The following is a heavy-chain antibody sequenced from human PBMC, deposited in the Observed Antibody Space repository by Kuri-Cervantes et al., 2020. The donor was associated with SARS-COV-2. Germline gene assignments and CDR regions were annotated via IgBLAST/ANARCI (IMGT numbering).Heavy chain of an antibody. Sequence: GGSLRLSCAAPGFTFSGHWIHWVCQAPGKGLEWVANIKQDGSEKYYVDSVKGRFTISRDNAKNSLYLQMNSLRDEDTAVYYCARERVGVTTFYYYGLDVWGQGTTVTVSS. CDR1: GFTFSGHW. CDR2: IKQDGSEK. J-gene: IGHJ6*02. D-gene: IGHD4-11*01. CDR3: ARERVGVTTFYYYGLDV. V-gene: IGHV3-7*01.